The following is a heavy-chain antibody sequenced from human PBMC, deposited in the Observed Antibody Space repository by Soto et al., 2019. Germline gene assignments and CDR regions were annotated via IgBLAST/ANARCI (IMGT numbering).Heavy chain of an antibody. D-gene: IGHD5-12*01. J-gene: IGHJ4*02. CDR3: AKDNMATITGYFDY. Sequence: EVQLVESGGGLVQPGRSLRLSCAASGFTFDDYAMHWVRQAPGKGLEWVSGISWNSGSIGYADSVKGRFTISRDNAKNSLYLQMNSLRAEDTALYCCAKDNMATITGYFDYWGQGTLVTVSS. CDR2: ISWNSGSI. V-gene: IGHV3-9*01. CDR1: GFTFDDYA.